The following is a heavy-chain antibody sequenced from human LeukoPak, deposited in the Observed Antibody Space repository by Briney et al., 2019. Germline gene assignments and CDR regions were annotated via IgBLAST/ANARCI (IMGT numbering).Heavy chain of an antibody. CDR3: ARDLGITGDTPLGG. CDR1: GFTFSSYW. V-gene: IGHV3-7*01. CDR2: IKQDGSEK. J-gene: IGHJ4*02. D-gene: IGHD1-20*01. Sequence: GGSLRLSCAPSGFTFSSYWMSWVRQAPGKGLEWVANIKQDGSEKYYVDSVKGRFTISRDDAKNSLYLQMNSLRAEDTAVYYCARDLGITGDTPLGGWGQGTLVTVSS.